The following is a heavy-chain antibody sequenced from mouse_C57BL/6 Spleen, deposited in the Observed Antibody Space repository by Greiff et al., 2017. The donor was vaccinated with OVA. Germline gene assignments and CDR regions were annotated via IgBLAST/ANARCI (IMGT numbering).Heavy chain of an antibody. Sequence: EVHLVESGGGLVKPGGSLKLSCAASGFTFSDYGMHWVRQAPEKGLEWVAYISSGSSTIYYADTVKGRFTISRDNAKNTLFLQMTSLRSEDTAMDYCARGPYLFPSSMDDWGQGTSVTVSS. CDR2: ISSGSSTI. J-gene: IGHJ4*01. D-gene: IGHD1-1*01. CDR3: ARGPYLFPSSMDD. V-gene: IGHV5-17*01. CDR1: GFTFSDYG.